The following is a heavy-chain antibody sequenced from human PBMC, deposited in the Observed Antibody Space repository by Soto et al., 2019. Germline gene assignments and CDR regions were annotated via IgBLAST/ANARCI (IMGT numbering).Heavy chain of an antibody. Sequence: SETLSLTCTVSGGSITRYYLSWIRQPPGKGLEWIGYIYYSGSSNYKSSLKSRVTISVDTSKNQFSLKLTSVTAADTAVYYCARHFEDYDTSDLQPPDYWGQGTLVTVSS. CDR1: GGSITRYY. J-gene: IGHJ4*02. D-gene: IGHD3-22*01. CDR3: ARHFEDYDTSDLQPPDY. CDR2: IYYSGSS. V-gene: IGHV4-59*08.